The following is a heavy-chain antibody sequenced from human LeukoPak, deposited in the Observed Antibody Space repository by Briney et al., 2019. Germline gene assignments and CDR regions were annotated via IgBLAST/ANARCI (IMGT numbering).Heavy chain of an antibody. J-gene: IGHJ4*02. CDR1: GFTFSSYA. CDR3: AVQAPGYSSSWTEEIY. D-gene: IGHD6-13*01. Sequence: GRSLRLSCVASGFTFSSYAMSWVRQAPGKGLEWVSAISGSGGSTYYADSVKGRFTISRDNSKNTLYLQMNGLRAEDTAVYYCAVQAPGYSSSWTEEIYWGQGTLVTVSS. CDR2: ISGSGGST. V-gene: IGHV3-23*01.